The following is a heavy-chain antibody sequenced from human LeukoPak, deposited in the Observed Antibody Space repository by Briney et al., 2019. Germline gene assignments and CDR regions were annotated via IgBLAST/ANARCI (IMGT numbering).Heavy chain of an antibody. J-gene: IGHJ5*02. V-gene: IGHV4-30-4*08. D-gene: IGHD1-26*01. CDR2: IYYSGST. CDR1: GGSINSGDYY. CDR3: ARHEYSGSYYGLSWFDP. Sequence: SETLSLTCTVSGGSINSGDYYWSWIRQPPGKGLEWIGYIYYSGSTYYNPSLKSRVTISVDTSKNQLSLKLSSLTAADTAVYYCARHEYSGSYYGLSWFDPWGQGTLVTVSS.